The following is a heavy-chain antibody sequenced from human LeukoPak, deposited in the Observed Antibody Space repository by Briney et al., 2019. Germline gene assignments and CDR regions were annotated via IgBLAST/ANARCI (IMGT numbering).Heavy chain of an antibody. D-gene: IGHD5-18*01. Sequence: PGGSLRLSCAASGFTFSTYAMTWVRRAPGKGLEWVSAISPSGGHIYYADSVKGRFTSSGDNSKSTLFLQMNNLRAEDTAIYYCAKNRATGMAFYDYWGQGTQVTVSS. V-gene: IGHV3-23*01. CDR1: GFTFSTYA. J-gene: IGHJ4*02. CDR2: ISPSGGHI. CDR3: AKNRATGMAFYDY.